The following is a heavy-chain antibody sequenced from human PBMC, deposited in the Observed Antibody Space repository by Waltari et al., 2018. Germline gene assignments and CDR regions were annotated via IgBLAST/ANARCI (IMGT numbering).Heavy chain of an antibody. V-gene: IGHV4-30-4*01. CDR1: GGSISSGDYY. J-gene: IGHJ6*02. CDR3: ARGLRYRLMDG. D-gene: IGHD3-9*01. Sequence: QVQLQESGPGLVKPSQTLSLTCAVSGGSISSGDYYWSWIRQPPGKGLEWIGYIYNRGNTYYNPSLKSRLTISIHTSKMQFSLRLSAVTAADTAVYYCARGLRYRLMDGWGQGTTVTVSS. CDR2: IYNRGNT.